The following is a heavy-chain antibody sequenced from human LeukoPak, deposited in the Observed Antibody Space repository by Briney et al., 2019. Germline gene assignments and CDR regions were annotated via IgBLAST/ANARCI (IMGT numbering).Heavy chain of an antibody. CDR3: ARDHAASITIFGVDPLNWFDP. CDR2: ISYDGSNK. Sequence: GRSLRLSCAASGFTFSSYAMHWVRQAPGKGLEWVAVISYDGSNKYYADSVKGRFTISGDNSKNTLYLQMNSLRAEDTAVYYCARDHAASITIFGVDPLNWFDPWGQGTLVTVSS. J-gene: IGHJ5*02. CDR1: GFTFSSYA. D-gene: IGHD3-3*01. V-gene: IGHV3-30-3*01.